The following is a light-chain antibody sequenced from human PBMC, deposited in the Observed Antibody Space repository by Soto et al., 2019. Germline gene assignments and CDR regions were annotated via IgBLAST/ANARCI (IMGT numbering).Light chain of an antibody. Sequence: DLQMTQSPSTLSASVGDRVTITCRASQSISNWLAWYQQKPGKAPTLLIYKASSLESGVPSRFSGRGSGTEFTLSTSSLQPDDFATYYCQQYNNYSPFSQRPKVEIK. CDR2: KAS. J-gene: IGKJ1*01. CDR1: QSISNW. CDR3: QQYNNYSP. V-gene: IGKV1-5*03.